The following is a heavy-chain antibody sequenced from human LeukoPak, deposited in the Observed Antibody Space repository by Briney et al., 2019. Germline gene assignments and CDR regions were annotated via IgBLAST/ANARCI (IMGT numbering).Heavy chain of an antibody. CDR1: GFTFSSYS. V-gene: IGHV3-21*04. D-gene: IGHD3-10*01. J-gene: IGHJ4*02. CDR3: AKGGAVRGVQSGRFDD. CDR2: ISSSSSYI. Sequence: GGSLRLSCAASGFTFSSYSMNWVRQAPGKGLEWVSSISSSSSYIYYADSVKGRFTISRDNSKNTLYLQMNSLTAEDTAAYYCAKGGAVRGVQSGRFDDWGQGTLVTVSS.